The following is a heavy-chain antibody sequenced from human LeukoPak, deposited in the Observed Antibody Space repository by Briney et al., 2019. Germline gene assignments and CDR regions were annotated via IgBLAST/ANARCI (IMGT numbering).Heavy chain of an antibody. V-gene: IGHV1-69*13. CDR1: GGTFSSYA. D-gene: IGHD3-3*01. CDR2: IIPIFGTA. CDR3: ARARDFGVVTHNWFDP. J-gene: IGHJ5*02. Sequence: GASVKVSCKASGGTFSSYAISWVRQAPGQGLEWVGGIIPIFGTANYAQKFQGRVTITADESTSTAYMELSSLRSEDTAVYYCARARDFGVVTHNWFDPWGQGTLVTVSS.